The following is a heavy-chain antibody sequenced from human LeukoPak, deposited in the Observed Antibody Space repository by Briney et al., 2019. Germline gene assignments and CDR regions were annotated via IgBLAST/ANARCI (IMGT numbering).Heavy chain of an antibody. D-gene: IGHD5-18*01. CDR2: ISWNSGSI. Sequence: GGSLRLSCAASGFTFDDYATHWVRHAPGKGLEWVSAISWNSGSIGYADSVKGRFTISRDNAKNSLYLQMNSLRTEDTALYFCAKGHTYGLGASSLDYWGQGTLVTVSS. CDR1: GFTFDDYA. V-gene: IGHV3-9*01. J-gene: IGHJ4*02. CDR3: AKGHTYGLGASSLDY.